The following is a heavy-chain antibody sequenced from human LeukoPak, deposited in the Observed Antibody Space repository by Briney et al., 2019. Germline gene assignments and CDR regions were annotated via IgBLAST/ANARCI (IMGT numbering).Heavy chain of an antibody. CDR1: GYTFTSYG. V-gene: IGHV1-18*01. CDR3: ARPYGYSGYESFDY. CDR2: ISAYNGNT. J-gene: IGHJ4*02. Sequence: GASVKVSCKASGYTFTSYGISWVRQAPGQGLEWMGWISAYNGNTNYAQKLQGRVTMTTDTSTSTAYMELRSLRSDDTAMYYCARPYGYSGYESFDYWGQGTLVTVSS. D-gene: IGHD5-12*01.